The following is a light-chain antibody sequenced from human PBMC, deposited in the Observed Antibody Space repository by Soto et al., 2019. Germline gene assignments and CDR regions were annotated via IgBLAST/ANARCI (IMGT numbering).Light chain of an antibody. V-gene: IGLV4-69*01. Sequence: QLVLTQSPSASASLGASVKLTCTLSSGHSSYAIAWHQQQPEKGPRYLMNLNSDGSHSKGDGIPDRFSGSSSGAERYLTIXXXXXXXEAXYYCQTWDTGIRVFGGGTKLTVL. CDR2: LNSDGSH. J-gene: IGLJ3*02. CDR3: QTWDTGIRV. CDR1: SGHSSYA.